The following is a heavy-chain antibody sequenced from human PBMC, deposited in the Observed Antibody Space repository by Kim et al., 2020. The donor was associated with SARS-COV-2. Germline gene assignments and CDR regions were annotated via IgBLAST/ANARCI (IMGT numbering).Heavy chain of an antibody. Sequence: GGSLRHSCAASGFTFSNYAIHWVRQAPGKGLEYVSAISVYGGNTYYADSVKGRFIVSRDNSKNTLHLQMGSLRVEDMAIYYCARVIPVAGSRGYFDDWG. CDR3: ARVIPVAGSRGYFDD. V-gene: IGHV3-64*02. J-gene: IGHJ4*01. CDR2: ISVYGGNT. D-gene: IGHD6-19*01. CDR1: GFTFSNYA.